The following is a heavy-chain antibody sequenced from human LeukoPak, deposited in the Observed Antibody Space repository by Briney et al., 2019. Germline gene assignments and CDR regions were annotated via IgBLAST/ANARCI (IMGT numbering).Heavy chain of an antibody. D-gene: IGHD5-12*01. CDR1: GFIFSTHG. V-gene: IGHV3-30*18. J-gene: IGHJ4*02. CDR2: ISSDGNNK. Sequence: GGSLRLSCVVSGFIFSTHGMHWVRQVPGKGLEWVAVISSDGNNKYYADFVKGRFTISRDNSKNKLYLQMNSLRTEDTALYYCAKDRSPEYDYWTGYLHGGFDYWGQGTLVTVSS. CDR3: AKDRSPEYDYWTGYLHGGFDY.